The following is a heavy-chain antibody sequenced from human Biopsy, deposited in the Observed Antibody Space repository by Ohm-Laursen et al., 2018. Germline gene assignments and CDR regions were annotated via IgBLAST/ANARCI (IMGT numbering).Heavy chain of an antibody. CDR3: ARHYYDTSGYNWFDP. Sequence: VKISCKASGGTFSSDIFAWVRQAPGQRPEWMGDVMPFFGTAQYAPKLQGRVSMTADKTTYTAYMELTSLTSEDTAVYFCARHYYDTSGYNWFDPWGQGTLVTVSS. D-gene: IGHD3-22*01. V-gene: IGHV1-69*13. CDR1: GGTFSSDI. J-gene: IGHJ5*02. CDR2: VMPFFGTA.